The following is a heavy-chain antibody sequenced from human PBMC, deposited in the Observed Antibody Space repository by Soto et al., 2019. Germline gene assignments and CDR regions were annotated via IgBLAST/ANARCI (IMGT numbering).Heavy chain of an antibody. Sequence: SETLSLTCTVSGGSVSSGSYYWSWIRQPPGKGLEWIGYIYYSGSTNYNPSLKSRVTISVDTSKNHFSLKLSSVTAADTAVYYCARARYFDWSTYYFDYWGQGTLVPVSS. CDR1: GGSVSSGSYY. CDR3: ARARYFDWSTYYFDY. V-gene: IGHV4-61*01. J-gene: IGHJ4*02. CDR2: IYYSGST. D-gene: IGHD3-9*01.